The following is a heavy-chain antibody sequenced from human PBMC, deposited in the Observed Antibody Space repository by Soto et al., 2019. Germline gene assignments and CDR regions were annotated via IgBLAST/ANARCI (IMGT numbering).Heavy chain of an antibody. V-gene: IGHV5-51*01. CDR1: GYSFTNYW. D-gene: IGHD2-21*01. Sequence: GESLKISCKASGYSFTNYWIGWVRQMPGKGLEWMGIVHPGDSDTRYSPSVQGQVTISADKSISTAYLQWSSLQASDTAMYYCARQELRSGPGIDYWGQGTLVTVSS. J-gene: IGHJ4*02. CDR3: ARQELRSGPGIDY. CDR2: VHPGDSDT.